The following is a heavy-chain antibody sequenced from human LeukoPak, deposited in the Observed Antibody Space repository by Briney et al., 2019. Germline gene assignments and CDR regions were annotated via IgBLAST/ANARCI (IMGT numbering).Heavy chain of an antibody. D-gene: IGHD1-7*01. J-gene: IGHJ4*02. Sequence: SETLSLTCTVSGGSISSSSYYWGWIRQPPGKGLEWIGTIYYSGTTYYTPSLKSRVTISVVTSKNQFSLRLSSVTAADTAVYYCARTPDNWDYHRYFDYWGQGTLVTVSS. V-gene: IGHV4-39*01. CDR2: IYYSGTT. CDR1: GGSISSSSYY. CDR3: ARTPDNWDYHRYFDY.